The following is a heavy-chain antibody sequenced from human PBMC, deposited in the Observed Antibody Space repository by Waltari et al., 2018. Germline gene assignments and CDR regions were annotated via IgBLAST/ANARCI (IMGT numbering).Heavy chain of an antibody. Sequence: QVQLVQSGAEVKKPGASVKVSCKASGYTFTAYFIIWVRQAPGQGLEWMGRINPSGTGVTTYAQNFQGRLTVTRDTSTGTVYMDLGSLRSEDTAMYYCARQYSSATGVDYWGQGTLVTVSS. CDR1: GYTFTAYF. D-gene: IGHD6-19*01. CDR3: ARQYSSATGVDY. V-gene: IGHV1-46*01. CDR2: INPSGTGVT. J-gene: IGHJ4*02.